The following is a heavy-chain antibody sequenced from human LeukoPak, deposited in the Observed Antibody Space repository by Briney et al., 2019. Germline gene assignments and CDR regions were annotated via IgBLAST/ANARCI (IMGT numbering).Heavy chain of an antibody. J-gene: IGHJ3*02. D-gene: IGHD3-9*01. Sequence: PGGSPRLSCAASGFTFSSYEMNWVRQAPGKGLEWVSYISSSGSTIYYADSVKGRFTISRDNAKNSLYLQMNSLRAEDTAVYYCARERQGRDILTGYDAFDIWGQGTMVTVSS. CDR3: ARERQGRDILTGYDAFDI. CDR2: ISSSGSTI. V-gene: IGHV3-48*03. CDR1: GFTFSSYE.